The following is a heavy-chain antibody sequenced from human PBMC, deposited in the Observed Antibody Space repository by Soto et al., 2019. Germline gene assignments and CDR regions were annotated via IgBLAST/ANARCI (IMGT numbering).Heavy chain of an antibody. CDR2: IGTAGDT. CDR3: AIAIGPTPFDY. CDR1: GFTFSSYD. V-gene: IGHV3-13*04. Sequence: GGSLRLSCSASGFTFSSYDMHWVRQGPGKGLEWVSAIGTAGDTNYAGSVKGRFTISRENAKNSLYLQMNILRAGDTAIYFCAIAIGPTPFDYCGQGTLGNGSS. J-gene: IGHJ4*02. D-gene: IGHD3-22*01.